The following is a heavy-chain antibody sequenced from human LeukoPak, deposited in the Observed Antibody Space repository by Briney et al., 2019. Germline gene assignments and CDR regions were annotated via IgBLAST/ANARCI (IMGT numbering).Heavy chain of an antibody. J-gene: IGHJ4*02. CDR1: GFTFSSYW. D-gene: IGHD2/OR15-2a*01. V-gene: IGHV3-74*01. CDR2: INSDGSST. Sequence: GGSLRLSCAASGFTFSSYWMHWVRQAPGKGLVWVSRINSDGSSTSYADSVKGRFTISRDNAKNTLYLQMNSLRAEDTAVYYCASENLIGQTFDYWGQGTLVTVSS. CDR3: ASENLIGQTFDY.